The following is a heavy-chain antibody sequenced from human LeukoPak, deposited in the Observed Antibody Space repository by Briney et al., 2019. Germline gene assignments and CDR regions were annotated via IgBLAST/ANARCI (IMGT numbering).Heavy chain of an antibody. V-gene: IGHV3-23*01. CDR3: ARGFDSVVVGLYNWLDS. CDR2: LTSSGGDT. J-gene: IGHJ5*01. D-gene: IGHD2-15*01. Sequence: GGSLRLSCAASGFTFSTYSMTWVRQAPGKGLEWVAGLTSSGGDTYYADSVQGRFTISRNNFGDRVYLQMHSLRVDDTAVYYCARGFDSVVVGLYNWLDSWGQGTVVTVSS. CDR1: GFTFSTYS.